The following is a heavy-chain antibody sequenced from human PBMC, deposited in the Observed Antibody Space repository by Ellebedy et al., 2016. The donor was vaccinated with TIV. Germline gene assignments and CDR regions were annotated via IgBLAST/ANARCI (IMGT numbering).Heavy chain of an antibody. CDR2: IHYSGGT. V-gene: IGHV4-59*01. Sequence: GSLRLSCSVSGGSISSYYWSWIRKPPGKGLEWIGYIHYSGGTNYNPSLKSRVTISVDTSKNQFSLKLSSVTAADTAVYYCATDRGSSWFGSWGQGTLVTVSS. J-gene: IGHJ5*02. D-gene: IGHD6-13*01. CDR1: GGSISSYY. CDR3: ATDRGSSWFGS.